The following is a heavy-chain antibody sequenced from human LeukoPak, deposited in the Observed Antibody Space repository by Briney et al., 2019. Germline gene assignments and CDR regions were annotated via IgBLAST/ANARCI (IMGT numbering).Heavy chain of an antibody. D-gene: IGHD1-14*01. CDR3: ARVARTAVGIRYYFDE. Sequence: ASVKVSCKASGYNFINYGISWVRQAPGQGLDWMGWISTYNGNSIYAQKFQGRVTMTTDTSTSTGYMDLRSLTSDDTAVYYCARVARTAVGIRYYFDEWGQGTLVSFSS. J-gene: IGHJ4*02. V-gene: IGHV1-18*01. CDR1: GYNFINYG. CDR2: ISTYNGNS.